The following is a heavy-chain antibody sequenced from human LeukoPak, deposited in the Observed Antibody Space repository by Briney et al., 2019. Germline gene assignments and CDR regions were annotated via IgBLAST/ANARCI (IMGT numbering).Heavy chain of an antibody. V-gene: IGHV3-30*18. CDR2: ISYDGSNK. CDR3: AKGRGYYYDSSGYYYVGNYFDY. J-gene: IGHJ4*02. CDR1: GFTLSSYG. Sequence: PGGSLRLSCAASGFTLSSYGMHWVRQAPGKGLEWVAVISYDGSNKYYADSVKGRFTISRDNSKNPLYLQMNSLRAEDTAVYYCAKGRGYYYDSSGYYYVGNYFDYWGQGTLVTVSS. D-gene: IGHD3-22*01.